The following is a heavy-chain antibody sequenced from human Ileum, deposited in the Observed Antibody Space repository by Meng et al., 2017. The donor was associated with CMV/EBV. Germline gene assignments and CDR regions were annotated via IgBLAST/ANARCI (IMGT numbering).Heavy chain of an antibody. CDR2: ISSSGSTI. V-gene: IGHV3-48*03. Sequence: GGSLRLSCAASGFTFSSYEMNWVRQAPGKGLEWVSYISSSGSTIYYADSVKGRFTISRDNAKNSLYLQMNSLRAEDTAVYYCARDSSSWSNIYYYYYYGMDVWGQGTTVTVSS. CDR1: GFTFSSYE. CDR3: ARDSSSWSNIYYYYYYGMDV. D-gene: IGHD6-13*01. J-gene: IGHJ6*02.